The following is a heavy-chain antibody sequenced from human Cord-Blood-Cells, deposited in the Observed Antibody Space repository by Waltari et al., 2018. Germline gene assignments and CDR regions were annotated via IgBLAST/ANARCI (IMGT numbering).Heavy chain of an antibody. CDR3: ARRRSSSSWYFDL. CDR1: GGSISSSSYY. Sequence: QLQLQESGPGLVKPSETLSLTCTVSGGSISSSSYYWCWIRQPPGKGLEWIGSIDYSGGSYDNPSLKGRVTISVDTSKNQFSLKRSSVTAADTAVYYCARRRSSSSWYFDLWGRGTLVTVSS. J-gene: IGHJ2*01. D-gene: IGHD6-6*01. CDR2: IDYSGGS. V-gene: IGHV4-39*01.